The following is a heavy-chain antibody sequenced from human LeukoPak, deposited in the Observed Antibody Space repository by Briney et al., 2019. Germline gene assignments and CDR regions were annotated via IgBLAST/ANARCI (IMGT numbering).Heavy chain of an antibody. V-gene: IGHV3-21*01. CDR1: GFTFSTYN. CDR3: AREGGNGWYSGWFDP. CDR2: ITSSSIYT. Sequence: GGSLRLSCAASGFTFSTYNMNWVRQAPGKGLEWVSSITSSSIYTFYADSVKGRFTISRDNAKNSLYLQMNSLRAEDTAIYYCAREGGNGWYSGWFDPWGQGTLVTVSS. D-gene: IGHD6-19*01. J-gene: IGHJ5*02.